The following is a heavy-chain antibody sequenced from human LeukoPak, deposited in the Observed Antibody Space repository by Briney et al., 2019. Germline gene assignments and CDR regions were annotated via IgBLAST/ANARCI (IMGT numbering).Heavy chain of an antibody. D-gene: IGHD1-1*01. CDR3: SKKGQADNDGKPD. CDR2: ISGSSSTI. J-gene: IGHJ4*02. CDR1: GFTFSSYS. Sequence: GGSLRLSCAASGFTFSSYSMNWVRQAPGKGLEWVSYISGSSSTIYYADSVMGRFTISRDNAKNSLYLQMNSLRAEDTAVYYCSKKGQADNDGKPDWGQGTLVTVSS. V-gene: IGHV3-48*04.